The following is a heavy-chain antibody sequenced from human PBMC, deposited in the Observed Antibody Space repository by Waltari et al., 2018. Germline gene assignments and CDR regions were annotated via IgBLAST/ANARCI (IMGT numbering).Heavy chain of an antibody. D-gene: IGHD3-22*01. J-gene: IGHJ5*02. CDR1: GYTFSGHH. CDR3: ARWTFYYESDWFDP. Sequence: QVQLVQSGAEVKKPGASVKVSCKASGYTFSGHHMHWVRQAPGQGLEWMGWIDPNSGDTNYAQKFQGRVTLTRETSISTAYLELSRLRSDDTAIYYCARWTFYYESDWFDPWGQGTLVTVSS. CDR2: IDPNSGDT. V-gene: IGHV1-2*02.